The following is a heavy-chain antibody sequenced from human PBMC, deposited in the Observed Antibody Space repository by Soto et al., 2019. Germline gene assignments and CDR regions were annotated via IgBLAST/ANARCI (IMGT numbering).Heavy chain of an antibody. CDR3: ARHGDYCFAY. D-gene: IGHD2-21*02. CDR1: GFTFNNYW. CDR2: IKGDGSEI. J-gene: IGHJ4*01. V-gene: IGHV3-7*03. Sequence: PGPSLRLSCVASGFTFNNYWMTWLRQAPGKGLEWVAHIKGDGSEISYVDYVKGRFTISRENAKNSLYLQMNSLRVEDTAVYYCARHGDYCFAYWGHRILVTV.